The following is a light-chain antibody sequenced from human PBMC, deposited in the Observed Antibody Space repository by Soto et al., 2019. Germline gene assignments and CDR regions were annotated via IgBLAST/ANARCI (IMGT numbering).Light chain of an antibody. CDR3: SSYTSSSSYV. Sequence: QYVLTQPASVSGSTGQAIAISCTGTSSDVGGYNYVSWYQQHPGKAPKLMVYDVSNRPSGVSNRFSGSKSGNTASLTISGLQAEDEADYYCSSYTSSSSYVFVTGTKVTV. V-gene: IGLV2-14*01. CDR2: DVS. J-gene: IGLJ1*01. CDR1: SSDVGGYNY.